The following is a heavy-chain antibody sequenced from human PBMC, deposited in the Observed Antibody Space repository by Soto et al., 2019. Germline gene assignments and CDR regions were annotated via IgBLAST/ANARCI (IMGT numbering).Heavy chain of an antibody. J-gene: IGHJ4*02. Sequence: SVKVSCKASGGTFSSYAISWVRQAPGQGLEWMGGIIPIFGTANYAQKFQGRVTMTRDTSTSTVYMELSSLRSEDTAVYYCARGTVVTAIPTYFDYWGQGTLVTVSS. CDR1: GGTFSSYA. CDR3: ARGTVVTAIPTYFDY. CDR2: IIPIFGTA. V-gene: IGHV1-69*05. D-gene: IGHD2-21*02.